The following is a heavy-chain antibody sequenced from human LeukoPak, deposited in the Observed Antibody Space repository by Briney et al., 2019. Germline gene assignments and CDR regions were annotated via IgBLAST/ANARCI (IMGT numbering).Heavy chain of an antibody. D-gene: IGHD1-26*01. CDR2: IRYDGSNK. CDR1: GFTFSGYG. Sequence: PGGSLRLSCAASGFTFSGYGMHWVRQAPGKGLEWVAFIRYDGSNKYYADSVKGRFTISRDNSKNTLYLQMNSLRAEDTAVYYCAKLNRIVGTFGAFDIWGQGTMVTVSS. J-gene: IGHJ3*02. V-gene: IGHV3-30*02. CDR3: AKLNRIVGTFGAFDI.